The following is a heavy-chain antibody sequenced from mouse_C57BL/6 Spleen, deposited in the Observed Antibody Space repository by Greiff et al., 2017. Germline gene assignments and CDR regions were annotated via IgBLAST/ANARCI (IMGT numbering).Heavy chain of an antibody. V-gene: IGHV5-4*01. Sequence: EVLLVESGGGLVKPGGSLKLSCAASGFTFSSYAMSWVRQTPEKRLEWVATISDGGSYTYYPDNVKGRFTISRDNAKNNLYLQMSHLKSEDTAMYYVGRDGYGSSYGWYFDVWGTGTTVTVSS. CDR1: GFTFSSYA. CDR3: GRDGYGSSYGWYFDV. J-gene: IGHJ1*03. CDR2: ISDGGSYT. D-gene: IGHD1-1*01.